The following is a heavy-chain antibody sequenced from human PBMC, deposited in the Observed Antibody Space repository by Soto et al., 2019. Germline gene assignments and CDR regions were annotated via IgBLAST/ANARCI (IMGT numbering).Heavy chain of an antibody. J-gene: IGHJ6*02. D-gene: IGHD3-3*02. CDR1: GGSISSGGYY. CDR3: ARDHFNGMDV. V-gene: IGHV4-31*03. CDR2: IYYSGST. Sequence: SETLSLTCTVSGGSISSGGYYWSWIRQHPGKGLEWIGYIYYSGSTYYNPSLKSRVTISVDTSKNQFSLKLSSVTAADTAVYYCARDHFNGMDVWGQGTTVTVSS.